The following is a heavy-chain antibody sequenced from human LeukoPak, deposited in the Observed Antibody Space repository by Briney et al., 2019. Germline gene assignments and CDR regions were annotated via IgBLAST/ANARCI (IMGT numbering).Heavy chain of an antibody. J-gene: IGHJ4*02. CDR3: ARDLYGFLEWLFFY. D-gene: IGHD3-3*01. CDR1: GYTFTGYY. CDR2: INPNSGGT. V-gene: IGHV1-2*02. Sequence: SVKVSCKASGYTFTGYYMHWVRQAPGQGLEWMGWINPNSGGTNYAQKFQGRVTMTRDTSISTAYMELSRLRSDDTAVYYCARDLYGFLEWLFFYWGQGTLVTVSS.